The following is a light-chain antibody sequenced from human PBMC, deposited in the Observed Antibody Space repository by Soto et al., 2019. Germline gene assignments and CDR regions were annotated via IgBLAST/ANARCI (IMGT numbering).Light chain of an antibody. Sequence: QSVLTQPASVSGSPGQSITIYCTGTSGDVDAFDYVSWYQQHPGKAPKLMIFEVSDRPSGVSDRFSGSKSGSTASLTISGLQAEDEADYFCTSFTSSSTQVFGTGTRSPS. V-gene: IGLV2-14*01. J-gene: IGLJ1*01. CDR3: TSFTSSSTQV. CDR2: EVS. CDR1: SGDVDAFDY.